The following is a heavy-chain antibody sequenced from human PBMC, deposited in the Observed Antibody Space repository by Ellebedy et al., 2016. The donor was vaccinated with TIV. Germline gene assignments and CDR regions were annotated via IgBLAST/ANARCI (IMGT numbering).Heavy chain of an antibody. V-gene: IGHV3-48*03. J-gene: IGHJ4*02. CDR1: GFIFSYHE. CDR2: ISSDSGSAT. CDR3: ARIGARAY. Sequence: PGGSLRLSCAASGFIFSYHEMNWVRQAPGKGLEWISYISSDSGSATYYAASVKGRFTISRDNAENSLYLQMNSLRAEDTAVYFCARIGARAYWGQGSLVTVSS. D-gene: IGHD3-16*01.